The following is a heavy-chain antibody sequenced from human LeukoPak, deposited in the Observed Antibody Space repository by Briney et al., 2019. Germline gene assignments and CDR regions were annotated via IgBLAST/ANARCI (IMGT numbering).Heavy chain of an antibody. Sequence: SETLSLTCTVSGGSIISIGYYWGWIRQPPGKGLEWIGSIYYSGSTYYNPSLKSRVTISVDTSKNQFSLRLSSVTAADTAVYYCARRSGTVITPRPFDYWGQGTLVTVSS. V-gene: IGHV4-39*01. D-gene: IGHD4-23*01. J-gene: IGHJ4*02. CDR3: ARRSGTVITPRPFDY. CDR2: IYYSGST. CDR1: GGSIISIGYY.